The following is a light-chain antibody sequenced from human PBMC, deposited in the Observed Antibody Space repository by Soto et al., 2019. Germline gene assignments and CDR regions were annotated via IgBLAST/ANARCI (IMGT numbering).Light chain of an antibody. J-gene: IGKJ4*02. CDR1: QFIGRD. CDR2: AAS. CDR3: QQSYSSLFT. Sequence: DIQMTQSPSSLFASVGDRVTITCRASQFIGRDLNWYQQKPGKAPKLLIFAASTLQSGVPSRFSGFRSGTDFTLTISSLQPEDFATYYCQQSYSSLFTFGGGTKVEIK. V-gene: IGKV1-39*01.